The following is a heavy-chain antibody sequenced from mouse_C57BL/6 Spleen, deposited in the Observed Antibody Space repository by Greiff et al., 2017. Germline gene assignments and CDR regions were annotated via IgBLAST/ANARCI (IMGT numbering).Heavy chain of an antibody. CDR2: SRNKANDYTT. CDR1: GFTFSDFY. J-gene: IGHJ3*01. CDR3: ARYQTVSFAY. V-gene: IGHV7-1*01. D-gene: IGHD4-1*01. Sequence: EVMLVESGGGLVQSGRSLRLSCATSGFTFSDFYMEWVRQAPGKGLEWIAASRNKANDYTTEYSASVKGRFIVSRDTSQSILYLQMNALRAEDTAIYYCARYQTVSFAYWGQGTLVTVSA.